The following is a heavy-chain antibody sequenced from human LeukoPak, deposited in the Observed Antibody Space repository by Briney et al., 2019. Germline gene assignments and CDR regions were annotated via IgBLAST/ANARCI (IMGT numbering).Heavy chain of an antibody. CDR1: GGSISSSSYY. V-gene: IGHV4-39*01. J-gene: IGHJ3*02. CDR2: IYYSGST. Sequence: SETLSLTCTVSGGSISSSSYYWGWIRQPPGKGLEWIGSIYYSGSTYYNPSLKSRVTISVDTSKNQFSLKPSSVTAADTAVYYCAIPYYDILTGYSGAFDIWGQGTMVTVSS. D-gene: IGHD3-9*01. CDR3: AIPYYDILTGYSGAFDI.